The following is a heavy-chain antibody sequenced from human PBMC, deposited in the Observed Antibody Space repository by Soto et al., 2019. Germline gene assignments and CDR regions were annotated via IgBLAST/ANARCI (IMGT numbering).Heavy chain of an antibody. V-gene: IGHV1-69*13. CDR3: ARANGVAARPSMEMDV. D-gene: IGHD6-6*01. J-gene: IGHJ6*02. Sequence: ASVKVSCKASGGTFSSYAISWVLQAPGQGLEWMGGIIPIFGTANYAQKFQGRVTITADESTSTAYMELSSLRSEDTAVYYCARANGVAARPSMEMDVWGQGTTVTVSS. CDR2: IIPIFGTA. CDR1: GGTFSSYA.